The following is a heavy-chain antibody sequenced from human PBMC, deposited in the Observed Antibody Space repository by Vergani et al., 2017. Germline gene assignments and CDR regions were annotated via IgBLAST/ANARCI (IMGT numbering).Heavy chain of an antibody. CDR3: ARLGDGYYYHGFDI. D-gene: IGHD3-3*01. CDR2: IFPGDSQN. Sequence: EVPLVQSGALVKTPGEPLKISCKGSGFSFSTYWIGWVRQMPGKGLEWMGLIFPGDSQNRSSLSFQGRVTISADKSLSTAYLQWYSLQASDTAMYYCARLGDGYYYHGFDIWGQGTAVTVSS. CDR1: GFSFSTYW. V-gene: IGHV5-51*01. J-gene: IGHJ3*02.